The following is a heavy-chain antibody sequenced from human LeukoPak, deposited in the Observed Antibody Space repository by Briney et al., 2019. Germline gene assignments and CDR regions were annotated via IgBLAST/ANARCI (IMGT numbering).Heavy chain of an antibody. V-gene: IGHV1-2*02. J-gene: IGHJ3*02. D-gene: IGHD3-16*01. Sequence: ASVKVSCKASEYTFIGYYMHWVRQAHGQGPEWMGWINPNGGATNYAQKFQGRVTMTRDTSISTAYMELSRLRSDDTAVYYCARVRLNAFDIWGQGTTVTVSS. CDR2: INPNGGAT. CDR3: ARVRLNAFDI. CDR1: EYTFIGYY.